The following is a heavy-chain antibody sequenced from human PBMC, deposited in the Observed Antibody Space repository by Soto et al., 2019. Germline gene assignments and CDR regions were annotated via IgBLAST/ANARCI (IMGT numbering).Heavy chain of an antibody. D-gene: IGHD3-10*01. CDR2: IYTSGST. Sequence: QVQLQESGPGLVKPSETLSLTCTVSGGSISSYYWSWIRQPPGKGLEWIGYIYTSGSTNYNPSLKTRXXIXVXXSKNQCSLKLSSVTAADTAVYYCARRPGFGHAFDIWGQGTMVTVSS. CDR3: ARRPGFGHAFDI. V-gene: IGHV4-4*08. J-gene: IGHJ3*02. CDR1: GGSISSYY.